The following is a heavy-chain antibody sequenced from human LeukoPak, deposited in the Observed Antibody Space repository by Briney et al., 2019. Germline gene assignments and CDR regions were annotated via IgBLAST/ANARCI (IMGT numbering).Heavy chain of an antibody. CDR2: INPNSGGT. D-gene: IGHD2-15*01. V-gene: IGHV1-2*02. CDR1: GYTFTGYY. Sequence: ASVEVSCKASGYTFTGYYMHWVRQAPGQGPEWMGWINPNSGGTNYAQKFQGRVTMTRDTSISTAYMELSRLRSDDTAVYHCARALGYCSGGSCYLDYFDYWGQGTLVTVSS. J-gene: IGHJ4*02. CDR3: ARALGYCSGGSCYLDYFDY.